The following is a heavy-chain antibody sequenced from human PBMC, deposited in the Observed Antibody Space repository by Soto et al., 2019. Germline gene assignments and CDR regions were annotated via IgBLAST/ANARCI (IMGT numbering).Heavy chain of an antibody. CDR1: GFTFSNAW. Sequence: GGSLRLSCAASGFTFSNAWMSLVRQAPGKGLEWVGRIKSKTDGGTTDYAAPVKGRFTISRDDSKNTLYLQMNSLKTEDTAVYYCTTSPPNYYYYYMDVWGKGTTVTVSS. V-gene: IGHV3-15*01. CDR2: IKSKTDGGTT. CDR3: TTSPPNYYYYYMDV. J-gene: IGHJ6*03.